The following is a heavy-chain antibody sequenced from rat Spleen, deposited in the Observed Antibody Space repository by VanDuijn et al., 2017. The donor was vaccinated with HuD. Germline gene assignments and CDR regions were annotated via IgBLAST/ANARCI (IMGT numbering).Heavy chain of an antibody. V-gene: IGHV3-3*01. D-gene: IGHD4-3*01. J-gene: IGHJ4*01. Sequence: EVQLQESGPGPVKVSESLSLTCSVTGYSITSSYRWNWIRRFPGNKLEWMGYVNSAGSTTYNPSLKSRISITRDTSKNQFFLQLNSVTTEDTATYYCASGNSGYGVMDAWGQGTSVTVSS. CDR2: VNSAGST. CDR3: ASGNSGYGVMDA. CDR1: GYSITSSYR.